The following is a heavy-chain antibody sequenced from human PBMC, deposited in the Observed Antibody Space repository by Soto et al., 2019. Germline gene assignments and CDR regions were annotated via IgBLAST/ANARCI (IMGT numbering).Heavy chain of an antibody. CDR1: GFTFRSFT. V-gene: IGHV3-21*01. CDR3: TRDASRDSSARGWFDP. CDR2: ISSNSAYI. J-gene: IGHJ5*02. Sequence: PVGSPRLSCAASGFTFRSFTMNWVRQAPGKGLEWVSTISSNSAYIYYTDALRGRFTISRDNAKNSLHLQMNSLRAEDTAVYYCTRDASRDSSARGWFDPWGPGTLVTV. D-gene: IGHD6-13*01.